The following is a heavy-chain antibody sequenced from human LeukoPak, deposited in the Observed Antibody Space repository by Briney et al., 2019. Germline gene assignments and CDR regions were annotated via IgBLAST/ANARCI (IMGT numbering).Heavy chain of an antibody. CDR2: INAGNGNT. J-gene: IGHJ5*02. CDR1: GYTFTSYA. V-gene: IGHV1-3*01. D-gene: IGHD5-18*01. Sequence: ASVKVSCKASGYTFTSYAMHWVRQAPGQRLEWMGWINAGNGNTKYSRKFQGRVTITRDTSASTAYMELGSLRSEDTAVYYCARDRSGDTAMVSGFDPWGQGTLVTVSS. CDR3: ARDRSGDTAMVSGFDP.